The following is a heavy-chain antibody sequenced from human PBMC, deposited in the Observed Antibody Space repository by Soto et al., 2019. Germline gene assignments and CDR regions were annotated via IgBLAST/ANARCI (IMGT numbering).Heavy chain of an antibody. CDR2: IYYSGST. CDR3: SRSYNYGSGSFLDYYYYYMDV. J-gene: IGHJ6*03. D-gene: IGHD3-10*01. Sequence: PSETLSLTCTVSGGSISSSSYYWGWIRQPPGKGLEWIGSIYYSGSTYYNPSLKSRVTISVDTSKNQFSLKLSSVTAADTAVYYCSRSYNYGSGSFLDYYYYYMDVWGKGTTVTVSS. V-gene: IGHV4-39*01. CDR1: GGSISSSSYY.